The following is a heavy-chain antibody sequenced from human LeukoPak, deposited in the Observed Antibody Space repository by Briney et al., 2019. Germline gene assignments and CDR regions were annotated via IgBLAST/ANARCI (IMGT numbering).Heavy chain of an antibody. CDR3: ARAPRKHSSSWYGGLDY. J-gene: IGHJ4*02. Sequence: SETLSLTCAVYGGSFSGYYWSWIRQPPGKGLEWIGEINHSGSTNYNPSLKSRVTISVDTSKNQFSLKLSSVTAADTAVYYCARAPRKHSSSWYGGLDYWGQGTLVIVSS. CDR1: GGSFSGYY. CDR2: INHSGST. V-gene: IGHV4-34*01. D-gene: IGHD6-13*01.